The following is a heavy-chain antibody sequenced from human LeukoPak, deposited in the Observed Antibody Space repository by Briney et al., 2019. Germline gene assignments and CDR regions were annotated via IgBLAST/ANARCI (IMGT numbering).Heavy chain of an antibody. Sequence: PSETLSLTCTVSGGSISSSSYYWGWIRQPPGKGLEWIGSIYYSGSTNYNPSLKSRVTISVDTSKNQFSLKLSSVTAADTAVYYCGIVALSGKKYFDYWGQGTLVTVSS. CDR2: IYYSGST. J-gene: IGHJ4*02. CDR1: GGSISSSSYY. V-gene: IGHV4-39*07. D-gene: IGHD1-14*01. CDR3: GIVALSGKKYFDY.